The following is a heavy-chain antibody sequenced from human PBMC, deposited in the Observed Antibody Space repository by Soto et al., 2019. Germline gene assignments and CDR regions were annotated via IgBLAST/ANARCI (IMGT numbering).Heavy chain of an antibody. CDR1: GGSINDYY. J-gene: IGHJ3*02. CDR2: IYYSGST. V-gene: IGHV4-59*08. D-gene: IGHD6-19*01. CDR3: ARRGGGGWYDYAFDI. Sequence: QVQLQESGPGLVKPSETLSLTCTVSGGSINDYYWSWIRQPPGKGLGWIGYIYYSGSTNYNPSLVSRVTISVDTSRNQFSLKLTSVTAADTAVYYCARRGGGGWYDYAFDIWGQGTMVTVSS.